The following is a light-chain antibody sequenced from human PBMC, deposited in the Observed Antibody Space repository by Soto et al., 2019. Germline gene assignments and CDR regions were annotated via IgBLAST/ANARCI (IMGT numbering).Light chain of an antibody. V-gene: IGKV1-39*01. CDR1: QDISDY. J-gene: IGKJ2*01. CDR2: AAS. Sequence: DIQMTQSPSSLTASVGDRVTITCRASQDISDYLNWYQQRPGQAPKLLIYAASNLHSGVPSRFTGSDSGTDFTLTISSLQPEDFATFYCQQTYRIPYTFGQGTKVDIK. CDR3: QQTYRIPYT.